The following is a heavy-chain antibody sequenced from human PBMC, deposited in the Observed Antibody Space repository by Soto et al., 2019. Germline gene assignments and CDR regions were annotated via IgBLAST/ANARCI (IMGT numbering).Heavy chain of an antibody. CDR1: GFTFSSYA. Sequence: EVQLLESGGGLVQPGGSLRLSCAASGFTFSSYAMSWVRQAPGKGLEWVSAISGSGGSTYYADSVKGRFTISRDNSKNALYLPMNSLGAEDTAVYYCAKPNSSGYPVFFDYWGQGTLVTVSS. CDR2: ISGSGGST. J-gene: IGHJ4*02. D-gene: IGHD3-22*01. CDR3: AKPNSSGYPVFFDY. V-gene: IGHV3-23*01.